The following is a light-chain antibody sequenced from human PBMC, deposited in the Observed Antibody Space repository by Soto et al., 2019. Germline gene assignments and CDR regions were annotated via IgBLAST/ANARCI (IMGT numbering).Light chain of an antibody. CDR1: QSVSSSY. CDR2: GAS. V-gene: IGKV3D-20*02. Sequence: EIVMTQFPATLSVPPGERATPPFRASQSVSSSYLAWYQQKPGQAPRLLIYGASSRATGIPDRFSGSGSGTDFTLTISSLQPEDFATYYCQQLNSYPITFAGGPKVDI. J-gene: IGKJ4*01. CDR3: QQLNSYPIT.